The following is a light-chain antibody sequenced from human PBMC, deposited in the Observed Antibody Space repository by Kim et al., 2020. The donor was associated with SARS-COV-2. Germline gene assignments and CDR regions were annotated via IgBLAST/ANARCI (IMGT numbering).Light chain of an antibody. CDR3: QVWDGNSYHGI. CDR1: SSERKN. J-gene: IGLJ2*01. Sequence: PRRTTNIPCEGDSSERKNDHGYQQTPGQAPGLVIYDDSYRPSGIPERFSVSNSGNTATLTISRVEAGDEADYFCQVWDGNSYHGIFGGGTQLTVL. V-gene: IGLV3-21*03. CDR2: DDS.